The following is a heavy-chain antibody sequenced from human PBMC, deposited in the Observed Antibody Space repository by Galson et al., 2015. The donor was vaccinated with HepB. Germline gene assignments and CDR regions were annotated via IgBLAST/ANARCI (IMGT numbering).Heavy chain of an antibody. J-gene: IGHJ4*02. Sequence: SLRLSCAASGFNFSSHGMSWVRRAPGKGLEWVSAINNGVARTFYADSVKGRFTISRDNSRNTLYLQMNSLRAEDTAIYYCAKDRDDSGFIVVDSWGLGTLVSVSS. CDR3: AKDRDDSGFIVVDS. CDR2: INNGVART. CDR1: GFNFSSHG. D-gene: IGHD3-22*01. V-gene: IGHV3-23*01.